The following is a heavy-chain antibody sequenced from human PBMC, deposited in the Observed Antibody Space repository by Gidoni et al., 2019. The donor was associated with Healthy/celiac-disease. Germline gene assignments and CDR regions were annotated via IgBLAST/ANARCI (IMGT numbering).Heavy chain of an antibody. D-gene: IGHD3-10*01. CDR2: ISISSSYI. CDR3: ARPPPFDYGSGSYYWYFDY. Sequence: EVQLVESGGGLVKPGGSLRLSCAASGFTVSSYSMNWVRQAPGKVLEWVSSISISSSYIYYADSVKGRFPISRDNAKNSLYLQMHSLRAEDTAVYYCARPPPFDYGSGSYYWYFDYWGQGTLVTVSS. V-gene: IGHV3-21*01. J-gene: IGHJ4*02. CDR1: GFTVSSYS.